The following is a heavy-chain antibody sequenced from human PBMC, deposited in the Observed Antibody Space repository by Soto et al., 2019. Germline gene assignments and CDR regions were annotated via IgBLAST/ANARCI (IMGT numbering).Heavy chain of an antibody. CDR1: FDDYG. V-gene: IGHV3-20*03. Sequence: FDDYGMSWVRQAPGKGLEWVSGIRDGGSTSYADSVKGRFTISRDNAKNSLYLQMNSLRVEDTALYYCAGAPGFYGDFFDYWGQGTLVTVSS. CDR2: IRDGGST. CDR3: AGAPGFYGDFFDY. J-gene: IGHJ4*02. D-gene: IGHD4-17*01.